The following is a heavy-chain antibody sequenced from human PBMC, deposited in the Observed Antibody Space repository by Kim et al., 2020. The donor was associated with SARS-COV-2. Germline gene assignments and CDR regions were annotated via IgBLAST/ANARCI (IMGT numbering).Heavy chain of an antibody. CDR3: ARDIAAAGNPSGY. CDR2: IKKDGSEK. J-gene: IGHJ4*02. CDR1: GFTFTTYW. V-gene: IGHV3-7*05. Sequence: GGSLRLSCAASGFTFTTYWMSWVRQAPGKGLEWVANIKKDGSEKYYVDSVKGRFTISRDNAKNSLYLQMNSLRAEDTAVYYCARDIAAAGNPSGYWGRGTLVTVSS. D-gene: IGHD6-13*01.